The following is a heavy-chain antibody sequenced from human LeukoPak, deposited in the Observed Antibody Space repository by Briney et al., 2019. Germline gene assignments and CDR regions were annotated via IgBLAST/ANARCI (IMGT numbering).Heavy chain of an antibody. Sequence: PGGSLTLSFVASGLTFSNAWMSWVRQAPGKGLEWVGRIKSKTDGETTDYAAPVKGRFTISRDDSKNTLYLQMNRLNIGDTAVYYCITDPGAWAPIWGQGTMVTVSS. J-gene: IGHJ3*02. CDR3: ITDPGAWAPI. D-gene: IGHD1-26*01. CDR2: IKSKTDGETT. CDR1: GLTFSNAW. V-gene: IGHV3-15*01.